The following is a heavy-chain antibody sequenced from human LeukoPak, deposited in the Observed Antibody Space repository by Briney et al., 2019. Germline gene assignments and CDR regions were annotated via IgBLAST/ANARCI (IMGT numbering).Heavy chain of an antibody. D-gene: IGHD3-10*01. J-gene: IGHJ4*02. V-gene: IGHV4-61*01. CDR1: GGSFSSGSYY. CDR3: ARAYGSGSPNDY. Sequence: SETLSLTCTVSGGSFSSGSYYWSWIRQPPGKGLEWIGYIYYSGSTNYNPSLKSRVTISVDTPKNQFSLKLSSVTAADTAVYYCARAYGSGSPNDYWGQGTLVTVSS. CDR2: IYYSGST.